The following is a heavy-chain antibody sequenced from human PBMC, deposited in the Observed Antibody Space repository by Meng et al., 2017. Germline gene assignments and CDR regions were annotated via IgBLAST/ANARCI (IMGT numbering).Heavy chain of an antibody. J-gene: IGHJ4*02. Sequence: HVQLQGSVPGLVKLPGTLSLTVTVSGGSISSYYWSCIRQPPGKGLEWIGYIYYSGSTNYNPSLKSRVTISVDTCKNQFSLKLRSVTAADTAVYYCARLRITMIVAYYFDYWGQGTLVTVSS. CDR1: GGSISSYY. CDR3: ARLRITMIVAYYFDY. CDR2: IYYSGST. D-gene: IGHD3-22*01. V-gene: IGHV4-59*01.